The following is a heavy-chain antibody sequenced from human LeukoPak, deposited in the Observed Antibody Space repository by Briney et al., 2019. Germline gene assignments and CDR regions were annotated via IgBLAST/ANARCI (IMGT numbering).Heavy chain of an antibody. D-gene: IGHD5-18*01. CDR3: ARALGGYGYGSPFFGY. CDR1: GGSISSSNW. J-gene: IGHJ4*02. CDR2: IYHSGST. Sequence: SETLSLTCAVSGGSISSSNWWSWVRQPPGKGLEWIGEIYHSGSTNYNPSLKSRVTISADKSKNQFSLKLSSVTAADTAVYYCARALGGYGYGSPFFGYWGQGTLVTVSS. V-gene: IGHV4-4*02.